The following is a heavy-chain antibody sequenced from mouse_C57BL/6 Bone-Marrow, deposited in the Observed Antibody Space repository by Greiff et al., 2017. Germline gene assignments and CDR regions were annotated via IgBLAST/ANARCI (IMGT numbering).Heavy chain of an antibody. D-gene: IGHD2-4*01. V-gene: IGHV5-4*01. CDR3: ARERDDYPYAMDY. CDR2: ISDGGSYT. CDR1: GFTFSSYA. Sequence: EVQGVESGGGLVKPGGSLKLSCAASGFTFSSYAMSWVRQTPEKRLEWVATISDGGSYTYYPDNVKGRFTISRDNAKNNLYLQMSHLKSEDTAMYYCARERDDYPYAMDYWGQGTSVTVSS. J-gene: IGHJ4*01.